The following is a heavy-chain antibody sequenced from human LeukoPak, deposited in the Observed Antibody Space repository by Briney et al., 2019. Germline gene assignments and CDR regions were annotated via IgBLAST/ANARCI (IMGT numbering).Heavy chain of an antibody. CDR1: GYTLAGYY. J-gene: IGHJ4*02. CDR2: LNANSDDT. V-gene: IGHV1-2*02. CDR3: VGYRLSL. D-gene: IGHD3-16*02. Sequence: ASVKVSCKASGYTLAGYYMHWVRQVPGQGLEWMGVLNANSDDTLYAQNFQGRVTMTRDTSISTAYMELRDLRSDDTAVYYCVGYRLSLWGQGTLVTVSS.